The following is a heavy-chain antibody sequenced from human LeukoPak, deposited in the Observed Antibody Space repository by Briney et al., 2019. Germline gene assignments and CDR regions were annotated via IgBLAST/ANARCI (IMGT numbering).Heavy chain of an antibody. CDR3: ARDRRGGDYGWAYFDL. D-gene: IGHD4-17*01. CDR2: ISAYNGNT. Sequence: GASVKVSCKASGYTFTSYGISWVRQAPGQGLEWVGWISAYNGNTNYAQKLQGRVTMTTDTSTSTAYMELRSLRSDDTAVYYCARDRRGGDYGWAYFDLWGRGTLVTVSS. J-gene: IGHJ2*01. V-gene: IGHV1-18*01. CDR1: GYTFTSYG.